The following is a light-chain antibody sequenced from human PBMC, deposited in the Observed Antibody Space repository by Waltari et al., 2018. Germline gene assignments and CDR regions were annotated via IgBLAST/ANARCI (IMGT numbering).Light chain of an antibody. CDR2: AFT. Sequence: QSALTQPASVSGSPAPSITISCTGTSSDVGGYNYVSWYQQHPGKAPQLIISAFTNRPSGFSNRFSGSKSGNTASLTISGLQAEDEADYYCSSYTSSNTLGFGTGTKVTVL. V-gene: IGLV2-14*03. CDR3: SSYTSSNTLG. CDR1: SSDVGGYNY. J-gene: IGLJ1*01.